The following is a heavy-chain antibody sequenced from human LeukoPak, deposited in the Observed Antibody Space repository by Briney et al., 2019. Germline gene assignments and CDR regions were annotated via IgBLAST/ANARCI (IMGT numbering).Heavy chain of an antibody. Sequence: ASVKVSCKASGYTFTRYDFNWVRQAPGQGLEWMGWMNPNSGNRGCAQKFQGRLTMTANTSIGTAYLEVSSLTSEDTAVYYCARVLGKSAAAGPALGYWGQGTLVTVSS. V-gene: IGHV1-8*01. D-gene: IGHD6-25*01. CDR3: ARVLGKSAAAGPALGY. CDR1: GYTFTRYD. CDR2: MNPNSGNR. J-gene: IGHJ4*02.